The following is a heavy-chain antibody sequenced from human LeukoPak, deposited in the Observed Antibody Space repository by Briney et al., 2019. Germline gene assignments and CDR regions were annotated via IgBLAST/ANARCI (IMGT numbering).Heavy chain of an antibody. Sequence: ASVKVSCKASGYTFTGYYMHWVRQAPGQGLEWMGWINPNSGGTNYAQKFQGRVTMTRDTSTSTVYMELSSLRSEDTAVYYCAREIAVADTNDYWGQGTLVTVSS. V-gene: IGHV1-2*02. CDR3: AREIAVADTNDY. CDR2: INPNSGGT. J-gene: IGHJ4*02. D-gene: IGHD6-19*01. CDR1: GYTFTGYY.